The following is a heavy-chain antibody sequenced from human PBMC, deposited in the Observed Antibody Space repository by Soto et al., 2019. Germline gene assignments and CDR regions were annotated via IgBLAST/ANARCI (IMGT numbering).Heavy chain of an antibody. D-gene: IGHD3-10*01. CDR2: INHSGST. Sequence: SETLSLTCAVYGGSFSGYYWSWIRQPPGKGLEWIGEINHSGSTNYNPSLKSRVTISVDTSKNQFPLKLSSVTAADTAVYYCARGVYRFDPWGQGTLVTVSS. V-gene: IGHV4-34*01. J-gene: IGHJ5*02. CDR1: GGSFSGYY. CDR3: ARGVYRFDP.